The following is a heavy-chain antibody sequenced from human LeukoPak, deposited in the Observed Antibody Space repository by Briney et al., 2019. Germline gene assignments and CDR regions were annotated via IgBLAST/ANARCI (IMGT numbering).Heavy chain of an antibody. CDR3: ARNTGYSGGWTFDY. J-gene: IGHJ4*02. D-gene: IGHD6-19*01. V-gene: IGHV4-31*03. Sequence: PSQTLSLTCTVSGGSISSGGYYWSWIRQHPRKGLEWIGYIYHTGSTYYNPSLRSRLTMSLDTSKNQFSLTLTSATAADTAVYYCARNTGYSGGWTFDYWGQGILVSVSS. CDR2: IYHTGST. CDR1: GGSISSGGYY.